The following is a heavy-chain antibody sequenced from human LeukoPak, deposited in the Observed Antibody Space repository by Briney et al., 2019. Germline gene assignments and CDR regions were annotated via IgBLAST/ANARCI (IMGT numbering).Heavy chain of an antibody. CDR3: ARGLEADPYNWFDP. CDR1: GFTFSSYS. D-gene: IGHD2-15*01. V-gene: IGHV3-21*01. CDR2: ISSSSSYI. J-gene: IGHJ5*02. Sequence: PGGSLRLSCAASGFTFSSYSMNWVRQAPGKGLEWVSPISSSSSYIYYADSVNGRFTISRDNAKNSLYLQMNSLRAEDTAVYYCARGLEADPYNWFDPWGQGTLVTVSS.